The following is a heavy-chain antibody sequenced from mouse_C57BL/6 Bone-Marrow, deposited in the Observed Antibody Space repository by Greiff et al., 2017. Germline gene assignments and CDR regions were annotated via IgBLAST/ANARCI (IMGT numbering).Heavy chain of an antibody. CDR2: IDPANGDT. D-gene: IGHD2-2*01. Sequence: VQLQQSGAELVRPGASVTLSCTASGFNIKDDYMHWVKQRPEQGLEWIGWIDPANGDTEYASKFQGKATITTDTSSNTAYLQLSSLTSEDTAGYYCTLSTMVTTDFDYWGQGTTLTVSS. CDR3: TLSTMVTTDFDY. CDR1: GFNIKDDY. V-gene: IGHV14-4*01. J-gene: IGHJ2*01.